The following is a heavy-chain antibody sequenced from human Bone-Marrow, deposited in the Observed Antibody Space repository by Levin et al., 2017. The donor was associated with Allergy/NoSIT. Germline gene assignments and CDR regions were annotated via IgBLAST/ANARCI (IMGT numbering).Heavy chain of an antibody. J-gene: IGHJ5*01. CDR1: GASISSFY. Sequence: SQTLSLTCTVSGASISSFYWSWIRQPPGKGLEWIGYFYYSGSTNYSPSLKSRVSMSADMSRNQVYLTMSSVTAADTAVYYCARQAVPAAMNGFDSWGQGTLVTVSS. D-gene: IGHD2-2*01. CDR3: ARQAVPAAMNGFDS. CDR2: FYYSGST. V-gene: IGHV4-59*08.